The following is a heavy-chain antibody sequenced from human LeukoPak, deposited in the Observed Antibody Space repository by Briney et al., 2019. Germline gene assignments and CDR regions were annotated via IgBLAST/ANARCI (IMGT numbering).Heavy chain of an antibody. J-gene: IGHJ3*02. CDR2: ISGSSSYI. CDR3: ARTYDFGIGPPGDAFDN. CDR1: GFTFSSYT. V-gene: IGHV3-21*01. D-gene: IGHD3-3*01. Sequence: GGSLRLSCSASGFTFSSYTMHWVRQIPGERPEWVSSISGSSSYIYYADSEKGRFTISRDNAKNSLYLQMNSLRAEDTAVYYCARTYDFGIGPPGDAFDNWGQGTLVTVFS.